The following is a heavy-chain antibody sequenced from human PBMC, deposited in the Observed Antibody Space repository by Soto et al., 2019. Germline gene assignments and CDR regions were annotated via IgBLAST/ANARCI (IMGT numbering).Heavy chain of an antibody. V-gene: IGHV1-2*04. J-gene: IGHJ6*02. CDR1: GYTFTGYY. D-gene: IGHD6-13*01. Sequence: ASVKVSCKASGYTFTGYYMHWVRQAPGQGREWMGWINPNSGGTNYAQKFQGWVTMTRDTSISTAYMELSRLRSDDTAVYYCARDRLAAAAAPYGMDVWGQGTTVTVYS. CDR3: ARDRLAAAAAPYGMDV. CDR2: INPNSGGT.